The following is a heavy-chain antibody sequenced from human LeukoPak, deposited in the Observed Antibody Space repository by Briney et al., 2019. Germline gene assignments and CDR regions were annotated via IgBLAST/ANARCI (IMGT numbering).Heavy chain of an antibody. CDR2: IYYSGST. CDR3: ASANCTNGVCYDY. Sequence: SETPSLTCTVSGGSISSYYWSWIRQPPGKGLEWIGYIYYSGSTNYNPSLKSRVTISVDTSKNQFSLKLSSVTAADTAVYYCASANCTNGVCYDYWGQGTLVTVSS. V-gene: IGHV4-59*01. D-gene: IGHD2-8*01. J-gene: IGHJ4*02. CDR1: GGSISSYY.